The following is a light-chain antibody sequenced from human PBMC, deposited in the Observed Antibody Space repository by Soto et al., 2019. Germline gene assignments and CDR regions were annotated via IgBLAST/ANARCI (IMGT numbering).Light chain of an antibody. V-gene: IGLV1-40*01. CDR1: SSNIGAGYD. Sequence: QTVVTQPPSVSGAPGQRVTISCPGSSSNIGAGYDVHWYQQLPGTAPKLLIYGNSNRPSGVPDRFSGSKSGTSASLAITGRQAEDEADYYCQSYDSSLSGSVFGGGTKLTVL. CDR2: GNS. J-gene: IGLJ2*01. CDR3: QSYDSSLSGSV.